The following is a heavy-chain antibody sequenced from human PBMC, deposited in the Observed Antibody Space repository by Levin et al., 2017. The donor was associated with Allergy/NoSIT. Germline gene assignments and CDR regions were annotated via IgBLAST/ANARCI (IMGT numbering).Heavy chain of an antibody. Sequence: PSQTLSLTCTVSGGSVFSGSYYWSWIRQPPGKGLEYIGYVCYSGSTNYNPSLKSRVTISMDTSKNQLSLKLSSVSAADTAVYYCARGLIMTQGGSKYDYGVDGWGQGTPVTVSS. V-gene: IGHV4-61*01. J-gene: IGHJ6*02. D-gene: IGHD3-16*01. CDR1: GGSVFSGSYY. CDR3: ARGLIMTQGGSKYDYGVDG. CDR2: VCYSGST.